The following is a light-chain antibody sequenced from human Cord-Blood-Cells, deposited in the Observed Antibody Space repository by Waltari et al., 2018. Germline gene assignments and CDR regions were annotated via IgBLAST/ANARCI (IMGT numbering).Light chain of an antibody. V-gene: IGLV2-14*01. CDR1: SSDVGGYNY. CDR2: DVS. J-gene: IGLJ2*01. CDR3: SSYTSSSTRV. Sequence: QSALTQPASVSGSPGQSITISCTGTSSDVGGYNYVSWYQQHPGKAPKLMIYDVSNRPSGVSKRFSGSKSGNTASLAISGLQAEDEADYYCSSYTSSSTRVFGVGTRLTVL.